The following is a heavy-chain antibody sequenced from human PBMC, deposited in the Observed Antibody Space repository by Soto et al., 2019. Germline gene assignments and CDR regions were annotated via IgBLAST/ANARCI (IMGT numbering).Heavy chain of an antibody. D-gene: IGHD5-12*01. Sequence: PSETLSLTCTVSGGSISSYYWSWIRQPPGKGLEWIGYIYYSGSTNYNPSLKSRVTISVDTSKNQFSLKLSSVTAADTAVYYCARDGGYEPYYYYGMDVWGQGTTVTVSS. J-gene: IGHJ6*02. CDR2: IYYSGST. CDR3: ARDGGYEPYYYYGMDV. CDR1: GGSISSYY. V-gene: IGHV4-59*01.